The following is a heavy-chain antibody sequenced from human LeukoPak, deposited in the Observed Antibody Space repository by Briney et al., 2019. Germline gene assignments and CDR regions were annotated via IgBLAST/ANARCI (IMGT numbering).Heavy chain of an antibody. CDR3: ARGAMYYDFWSGSRSKYFQH. J-gene: IGHJ1*01. CDR2: IYYSGST. Sequence: PSETLSLTCTVSGGSISSSSYYWGWIRQPPGKGLVWIGSIYYSGSTYYNPSLKSRVTISVDTSKNQFSLKLSSVTAADTAVYYCARGAMYYDFWSGSRSKYFQHWGQGTLVTVSS. V-gene: IGHV4-39*07. CDR1: GGSISSSSYY. D-gene: IGHD3-3*01.